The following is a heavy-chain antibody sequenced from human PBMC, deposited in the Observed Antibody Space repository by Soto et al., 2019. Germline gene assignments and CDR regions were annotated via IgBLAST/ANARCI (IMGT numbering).Heavy chain of an antibody. CDR3: ARRAWQLRDAFDI. V-gene: IGHV4-59*01. CDR1: GGSISGYY. Sequence: QVQLQVSGPGLVKPSETLSLTCTVSGGSISGYYWSWIRQPPGKGLEWIGYIHYNGNTNYNASLKSRVTISVDTSKNHFSLKLSSVTAADTAVYYCARRAWQLRDAFDIWGQGTMVTVSS. D-gene: IGHD2-15*01. J-gene: IGHJ3*02. CDR2: IHYNGNT.